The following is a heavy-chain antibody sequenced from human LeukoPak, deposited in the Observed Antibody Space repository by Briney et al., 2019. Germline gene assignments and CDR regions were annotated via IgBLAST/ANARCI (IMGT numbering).Heavy chain of an antibody. CDR1: GFTFDDYA. Sequence: SLRLSCAASGFTFDDYAMHWVRQAPGKGLEWVSGISWNSGSIGYADSVKGRFTISRDNAKNSLYLQMNSLRAEDTALYYCAKEAIAAAFDYWGQGTLVTVSS. CDR3: AKEAIAAAFDY. D-gene: IGHD6-13*01. J-gene: IGHJ4*02. V-gene: IGHV3-9*01. CDR2: ISWNSGSI.